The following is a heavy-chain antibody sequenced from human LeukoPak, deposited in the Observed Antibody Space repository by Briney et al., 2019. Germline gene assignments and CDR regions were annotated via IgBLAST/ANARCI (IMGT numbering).Heavy chain of an antibody. CDR2: ICSDGSNK. Sequence: GGSLRLSCAASGFTFTSYGMHWVRQAPGQGLEWVAVICSDGSNKYYADSVKGRFTISRDNSKNTLYLKMNSLRAEDTAVYYSASFGKAANDALDIWGQGTMVTVSS. CDR3: ASFGKAANDALDI. V-gene: IGHV3-33*01. CDR1: GFTFTSYG. D-gene: IGHD2-15*01. J-gene: IGHJ3*02.